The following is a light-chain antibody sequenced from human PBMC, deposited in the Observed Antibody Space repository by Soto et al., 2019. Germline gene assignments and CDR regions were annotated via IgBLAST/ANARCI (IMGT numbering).Light chain of an antibody. J-gene: IGKJ2*01. CDR3: QQYNNWPPFT. Sequence: EIVMTQSPATLSVSPGERATPSCRASQSVSSNLPWYQQKPGQAPRLLIYGASTRATGIAARFSGSGSGTKFTLTISSLQSEDFAVYYCQQYNNWPPFTFGQGTKLEIK. CDR2: GAS. CDR1: QSVSSN. V-gene: IGKV3-15*01.